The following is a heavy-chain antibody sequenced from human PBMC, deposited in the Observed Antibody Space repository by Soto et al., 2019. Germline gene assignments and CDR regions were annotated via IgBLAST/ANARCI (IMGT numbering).Heavy chain of an antibody. CDR1: GGTFSSYA. J-gene: IGHJ4*02. CDR2: IIPIFGTA. D-gene: IGHD5-18*01. CDR3: ARDRRDGYAFDY. V-gene: IGHV1-69*13. Sequence: SVKVSCKASGGTFSSYAISWVRQAPGQGLEWMGGIIPIFGTANYAQKFQGRVTITADESTSTAYMELSSLRSEDTAVYYCARDRRDGYAFDYWGQGTLVTVSS.